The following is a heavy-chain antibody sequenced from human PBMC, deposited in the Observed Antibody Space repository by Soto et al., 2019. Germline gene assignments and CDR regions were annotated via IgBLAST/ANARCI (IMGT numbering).Heavy chain of an antibody. V-gene: IGHV3-21*01. CDR2: ISSSSSYI. CDR1: GFTFSSYS. Sequence: LSLTCAASGFTFSSYSMNWVRQAPGKGLEWVSSISSSSSYIYYADSVKGRFTISRDNAKNSLYLQMNSLRAEDTAVYYCAREYSSSLLYYYYYMDVWGKGTTVTVSS. D-gene: IGHD6-6*01. CDR3: AREYSSSLLYYYYYMDV. J-gene: IGHJ6*03.